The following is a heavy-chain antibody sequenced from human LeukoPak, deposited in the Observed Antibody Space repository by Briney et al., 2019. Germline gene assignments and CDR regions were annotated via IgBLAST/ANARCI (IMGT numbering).Heavy chain of an antibody. D-gene: IGHD6-6*01. V-gene: IGHV3-23*01. J-gene: IGHJ4*02. CDR1: GFTFSSYA. Sequence: GGSLRLSCAASGFTFSSYAMSWVRQAPGKGLEWVSAISGSCGSTYYADSVKGRFTISRDNSKTTLYLQMNSLRAEDTAVYYCARVEYSSSPPFDYWGQGTLVTVSS. CDR3: ARVEYSSSPPFDY. CDR2: ISGSCGST.